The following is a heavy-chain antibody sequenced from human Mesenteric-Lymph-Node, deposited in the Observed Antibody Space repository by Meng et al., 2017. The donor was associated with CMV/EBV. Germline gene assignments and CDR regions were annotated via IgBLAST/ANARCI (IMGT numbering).Heavy chain of an antibody. J-gene: IGHJ4*02. CDR2: ISSNGDST. V-gene: IGHV3-64*01. CDR1: GFTFSSYA. CDR3: ARGNIASSYSPLDY. D-gene: IGHD2-2*02. Sequence: SGFTFSSYAMHWVRQAPGKGLEYVSTISSNGDSTYYANSVKGRFTISRDNSKNTLYLQMGGLRAEDVAVYFCARGNIASSYSPLDYWGQGTLVTVFS.